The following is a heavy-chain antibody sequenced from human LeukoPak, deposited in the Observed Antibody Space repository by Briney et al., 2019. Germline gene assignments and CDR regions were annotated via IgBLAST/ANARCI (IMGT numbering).Heavy chain of an antibody. J-gene: IGHJ4*02. CDR1: GYSISSGYY. CDR2: IYHSGST. CDR3: ARVSPPGYLY. Sequence: SETLSLTCTVSGYSISSGYYWGWIRQPPGKGLEWIGSIYHSGSTYYNPSLKSRVTISVDTSKNQFSLKLSSVTAADTAVYYCARVSPPGYLYWGQGTLVTVSS. V-gene: IGHV4-38-2*02. D-gene: IGHD6-13*01.